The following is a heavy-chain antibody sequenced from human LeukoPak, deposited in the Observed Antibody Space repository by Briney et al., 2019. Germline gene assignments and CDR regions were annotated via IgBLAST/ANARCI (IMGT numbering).Heavy chain of an antibody. CDR2: IRNKANGYTT. Sequence: GGSLRLSCAASGFTFSDHYMDWVRQAPGKGLEWVGRIRNKANGYTTEYAASVKGRFTISRDDSKNSVYLQMNSLKTEDTAVYYCVRALASWGRFDCWGQGTLVTVSS. CDR1: GFTFSDHY. J-gene: IGHJ4*02. CDR3: VRALASWGRFDC. D-gene: IGHD3-3*02. V-gene: IGHV3-72*01.